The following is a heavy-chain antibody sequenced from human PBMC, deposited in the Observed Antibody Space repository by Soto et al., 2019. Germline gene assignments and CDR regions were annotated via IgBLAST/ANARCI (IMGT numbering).Heavy chain of an antibody. CDR2: IYYSGST. D-gene: IGHD2-2*01. Sequence: SETLSLTCTVSGGSVSSGSYYWSWIRQPPGKGLEWIGYIYYSGSTNYNPSLKSRVTISVDTSKNQFSLKLSSVTAADTAVYYCARGDCISTSCYDYYYYYGMDVWGQGTTVTVSS. CDR1: GGSVSSGSYY. CDR3: ARGDCISTSCYDYYYYYGMDV. J-gene: IGHJ6*02. V-gene: IGHV4-61*01.